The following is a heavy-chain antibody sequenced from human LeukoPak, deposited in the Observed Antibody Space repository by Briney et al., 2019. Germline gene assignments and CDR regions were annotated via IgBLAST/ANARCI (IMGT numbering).Heavy chain of an antibody. D-gene: IGHD1-26*01. CDR1: GYTFTSYD. Sequence: ASVKVSCKASGYTFTSYDINWVRQATGQGLEWMGWISAKNGNTNYAQKFQGRVTMTTDTSTSTAYMELRGLRSDDAAVYYCAKLGVSGYFDYWGQGSLVTVSS. CDR3: AKLGVSGYFDY. CDR2: ISAKNGNT. V-gene: IGHV1-18*01. J-gene: IGHJ4*02.